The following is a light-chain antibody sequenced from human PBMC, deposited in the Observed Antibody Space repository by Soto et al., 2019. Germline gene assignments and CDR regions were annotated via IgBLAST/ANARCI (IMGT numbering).Light chain of an antibody. CDR2: DVS. CDR3: SSYTSSSTYV. Sequence: QSALTQPPSVSGSPGQSVAISCTGTSSDVGSSNGVSWYQQPPGTAPKLMIYDVSNRPSGVPDRFSGSKSGNTASLTISGIQAEDEAEYYCSSYTSSSTYVFGSGTKLTVL. V-gene: IGLV2-18*02. CDR1: SSDVGSSNG. J-gene: IGLJ1*01.